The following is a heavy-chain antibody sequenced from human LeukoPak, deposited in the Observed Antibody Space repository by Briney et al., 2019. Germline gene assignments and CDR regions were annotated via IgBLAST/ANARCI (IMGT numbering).Heavy chain of an antibody. D-gene: IGHD3-10*01. Sequence: PSETLSLTRTVSGGSISSSSYYWGWIRQPPGKGLEWIGSIYYSGSTYYNPSLKSRVTISVDTSKNQFSLKLSSVTAADTAVYYCARHAETLLWFGELYYFDYWGQGTLVTVSS. CDR2: IYYSGST. CDR3: ARHAETLLWFGELYYFDY. V-gene: IGHV4-39*01. CDR1: GGSISSSSYY. J-gene: IGHJ4*02.